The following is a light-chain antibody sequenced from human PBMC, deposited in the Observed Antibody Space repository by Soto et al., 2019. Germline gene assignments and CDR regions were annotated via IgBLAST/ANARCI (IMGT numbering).Light chain of an antibody. Sequence: EIVLTQSPGTLSLSPGERATLSCRASQSVSRSNLAWYQHKPGQAPRLLLYGTSNRATGIPDRFTGSGSGADLTLTISSLEPEDFAVYYCEQYGSSPHSITFGQGTRLEIK. CDR2: GTS. J-gene: IGKJ5*01. CDR1: QSVSRSN. V-gene: IGKV3-20*01. CDR3: EQYGSSPHSIT.